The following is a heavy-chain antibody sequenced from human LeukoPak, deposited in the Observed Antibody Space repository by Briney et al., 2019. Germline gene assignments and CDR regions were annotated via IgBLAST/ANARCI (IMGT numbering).Heavy chain of an antibody. CDR3: ARDNVPAASFDY. J-gene: IGHJ4*02. CDR2: IYTSGST. Sequence: SETLSLTCTVSGVSISSYYWSWIRQPAGKGLEWIGRIYTSGSTNYNPSLKSRVTISVDTSTNQFSLKLSSVTAADTAVYYCARDNVPAASFDYWGQGILVTVSS. V-gene: IGHV4-4*07. CDR1: GVSISSYY. D-gene: IGHD2-2*01.